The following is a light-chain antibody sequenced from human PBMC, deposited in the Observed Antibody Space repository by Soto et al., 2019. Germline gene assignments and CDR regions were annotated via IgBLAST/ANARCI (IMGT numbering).Light chain of an antibody. J-gene: IGKJ1*01. CDR3: KQYNSYWK. V-gene: IGKV1-5*03. Sequence: DIQMTHSPSTLSASVVYIATITCRASQSISSWLAWYQQKPGKVPKLLIYKASSLESGVPSRFSGSGSGTEFTLTISSLQPDDFATYYCKQYNSYWKCGQGTKVDIK. CDR2: KAS. CDR1: QSISSW.